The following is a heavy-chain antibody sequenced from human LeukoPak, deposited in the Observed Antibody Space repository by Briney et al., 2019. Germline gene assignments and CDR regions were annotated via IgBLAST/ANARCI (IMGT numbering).Heavy chain of an antibody. CDR1: GFTISSNH. CDR3: ARLYQHDSSTYRPVDY. V-gene: IGHV3-53*01. D-gene: IGHD3-22*01. Sequence: GGSLRLSCAASGFTISSNHMSWVRQAPGKGLECVSVIHNVGNIDYADSVRGRFTISRDISKNTVYLQMNSLRAEDTAVYYCARLYQHDSSTYRPVDYWGQGTLVSVSS. CDR2: IHNVGNI. J-gene: IGHJ4*02.